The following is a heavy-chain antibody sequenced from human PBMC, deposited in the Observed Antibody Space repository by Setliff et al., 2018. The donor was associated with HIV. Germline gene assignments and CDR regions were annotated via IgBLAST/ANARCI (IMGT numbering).Heavy chain of an antibody. V-gene: IGHV1-3*04. Sequence: GASVKVSCKASGYTFTYYAMHWVRQAPGQRLEWLGWINTGSANTKYSQRFQGRVTITRDTSATTAYMDLSNLRSEDTAVYYCARAVWGGSFDILGQGTMVTVSS. J-gene: IGHJ3*02. D-gene: IGHD3-16*01. CDR3: ARAVWGGSFDI. CDR1: GYTFTYYA. CDR2: INTGSANT.